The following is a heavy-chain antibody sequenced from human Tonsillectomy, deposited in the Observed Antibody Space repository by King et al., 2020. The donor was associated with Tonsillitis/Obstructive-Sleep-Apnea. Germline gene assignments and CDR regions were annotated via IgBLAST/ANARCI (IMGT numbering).Heavy chain of an antibody. Sequence: VQLVESGGGLVKPGGSLRLSCAASGFTFSNAWMSWVRQAPGKGLEWVGRIKSKTDGGTTDYAAPVKGRFTISRDDSKNTLYLQMNSLKTEDTAGYYCTTSPGGGRYFDWLFGYYYYMDVWGKGTTVTVSS. V-gene: IGHV3-15*01. D-gene: IGHD3-9*01. J-gene: IGHJ6*03. CDR2: IKSKTDGGTT. CDR1: GFTFSNAW. CDR3: TTSPGGGRYFDWLFGYYYYMDV.